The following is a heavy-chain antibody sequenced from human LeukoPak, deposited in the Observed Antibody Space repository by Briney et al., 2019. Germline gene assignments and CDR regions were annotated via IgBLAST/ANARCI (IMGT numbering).Heavy chain of an antibody. D-gene: IGHD6-13*01. CDR1: GYTLTELS. V-gene: IGHV1-24*01. CDR3: ATAPRIESSWYPSSPDY. J-gene: IGHJ4*02. CDR2: FDPEDGET. Sequence: GASVKVSCKVSGYTLTELSMHWVRQAPGKGLEWMGGFDPEDGETIYAQKFQGRVTMTEDTSTDTAYMELSSLRSEDTAVYHCATAPRIESSWYPSSPDYWGQGTLVTVSS.